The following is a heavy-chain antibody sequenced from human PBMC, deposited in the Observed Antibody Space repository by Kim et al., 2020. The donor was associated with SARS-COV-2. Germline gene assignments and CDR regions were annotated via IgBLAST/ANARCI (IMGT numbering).Heavy chain of an antibody. J-gene: IGHJ6*03. V-gene: IGHV3-30-3*01. CDR3: ARAGGISMDYYYYMDV. CDR2: ISYDGSNK. D-gene: IGHD2-15*01. CDR1: GFTFSSYA. Sequence: GGSLRLSCAASGFTFSSYAMHWVRQAPGKGLEWVAVISYDGSNKYYADSVKGRFTISRDNSKNTLYLQMNSLRAEDTAVYYCARAGGISMDYYYYMDVWG.